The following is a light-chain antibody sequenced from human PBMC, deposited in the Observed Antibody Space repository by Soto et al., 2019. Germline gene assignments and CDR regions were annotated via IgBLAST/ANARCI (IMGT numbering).Light chain of an antibody. V-gene: IGKV1-5*01. CDR3: QQYTGYSRT. CDR2: DAS. CDR1: QSISDS. Sequence: DIQMTQSPSTLSTSIGDRVTITCRASQSISDSLAWYQQKPGKAPFLLISDASNLERGVPSRFSGSGSGTEFTLTISGMQPDDFATYYCQQYTGYSRTFGQGTKVEIK. J-gene: IGKJ1*01.